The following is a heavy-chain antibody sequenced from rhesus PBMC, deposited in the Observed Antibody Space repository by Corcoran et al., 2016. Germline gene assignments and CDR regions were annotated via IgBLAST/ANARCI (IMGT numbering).Heavy chain of an antibody. Sequence: QLQLQESGPGLVKPSETLSLTCAVSGCSIIVVSGWNLFPPPPGKGLEWFGHIIGNVGSTYYNHTLKSRVTMSTDTSKNQFSLKFISVNAADTDIYDCARGVHLEDVWGPGVLFTVSS. V-gene: IGHV4-127*01. J-gene: IGHJ5-1*01. CDR2: IIGNVGST. D-gene: IGHD1-1*01. CDR3: ARGVHLEDV. CDR1: GCSIIVVSG.